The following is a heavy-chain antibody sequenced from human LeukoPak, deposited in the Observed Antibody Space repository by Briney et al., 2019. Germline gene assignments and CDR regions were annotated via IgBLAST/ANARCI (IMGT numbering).Heavy chain of an antibody. Sequence: SVKVSCKASGGTFSGYAISWVRQAPGQGLEWMGGIIPILNIANYAQNFQGRVTLTADKSTSTTYMELSSLRSEDTAVYYCARSAALIKHPYYFDYWGQGTLVTVSS. D-gene: IGHD3-22*01. CDR2: IIPILNIA. J-gene: IGHJ4*02. V-gene: IGHV1-69*10. CDR1: GGTFSGYA. CDR3: ARSAALIKHPYYFDY.